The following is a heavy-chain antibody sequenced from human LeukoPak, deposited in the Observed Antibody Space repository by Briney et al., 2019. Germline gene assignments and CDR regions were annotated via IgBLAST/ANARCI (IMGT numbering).Heavy chain of an antibody. CDR2: MNPNSGNT. CDR1: GYTFTSYD. D-gene: IGHD5-18*01. V-gene: IGHV1-8*03. CDR3: ARGRADQWKFVDTAMVLHH. J-gene: IGHJ5*02. Sequence: ASVKVSCKASGYTFTSYDINWVRQATGQGLEWMGWMNPNSGNTGYAQKFQGRVTITRNTSISTAYMELSSLRSEDTAVYYCARGRADQWKFVDTAMVLHHWGQGTLVTVSS.